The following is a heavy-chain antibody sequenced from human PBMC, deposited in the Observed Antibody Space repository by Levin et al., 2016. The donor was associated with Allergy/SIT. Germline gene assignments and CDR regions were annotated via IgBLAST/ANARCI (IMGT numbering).Heavy chain of an antibody. Sequence: GGSLRLSCAASGFTFSSYWMSWVRQAPGKGLEWVANIKQDGSEKYYVDSVKGRFTISRDNAKNSLYLQMNSLRAEDTAVYYCARDSGVLWFGFNNWFDPWGQGTLVTVSS. CDR2: IKQDGSEK. CDR3: ARDSGVLWFGFNNWFDP. V-gene: IGHV3-7*03. D-gene: IGHD3-10*01. CDR1: GFTFSSYW. J-gene: IGHJ5*02.